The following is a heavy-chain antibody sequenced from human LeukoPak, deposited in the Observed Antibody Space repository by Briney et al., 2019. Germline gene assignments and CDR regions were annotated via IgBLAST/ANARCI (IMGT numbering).Heavy chain of an antibody. V-gene: IGHV4-39*07. CDR3: ARRGYSYGRPFDY. J-gene: IGHJ4*02. Sequence: SETLSLTCTVSGGSVSSDDYFWDWIRQPPGKGLEWIGSVYYSGSTYYNPSLKSRLTISVDTSKNQFSLKLSSVTAADTAVYYCARRGYSYGRPFDYWGQGTLVTVSS. CDR1: GGSVSSDDYF. CDR2: VYYSGST. D-gene: IGHD5-18*01.